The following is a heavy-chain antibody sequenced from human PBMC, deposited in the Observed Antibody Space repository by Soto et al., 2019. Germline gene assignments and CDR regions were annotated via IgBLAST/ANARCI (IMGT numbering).Heavy chain of an antibody. CDR1: GYTFTSYY. CDR2: INPSGGST. D-gene: IGHD5-12*01. J-gene: IGHJ4*02. V-gene: IGHV1-46*01. CDR3: AREGSGYDALFDY. Sequence: QVQLVQSGAEVKKPGASVKVSCKASGYTFTSYYMHWVRQAPGQGLEWMGIINPSGGSTSYAQKLQGRVTMTRDKSTSTVYMELSSLRSEDTAVYYCAREGSGYDALFDYWGQGTLVTVSS.